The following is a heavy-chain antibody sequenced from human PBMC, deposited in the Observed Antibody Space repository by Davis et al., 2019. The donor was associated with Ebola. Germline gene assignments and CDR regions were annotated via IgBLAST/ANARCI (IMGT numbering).Heavy chain of an antibody. CDR2: IRSKANSYAT. Sequence: GGSLRLSCAASRFTFSGSAMHWVRQASGKGLEWVGRIRSKANSYATAYAASVKGRFTISRDDSKNTAYLQMNSLKTEDTAVYYCTTRDSSSHSADYWGQGTLVTVSS. V-gene: IGHV3-73*01. D-gene: IGHD6-13*01. J-gene: IGHJ4*02. CDR1: RFTFSGSA. CDR3: TTRDSSSHSADY.